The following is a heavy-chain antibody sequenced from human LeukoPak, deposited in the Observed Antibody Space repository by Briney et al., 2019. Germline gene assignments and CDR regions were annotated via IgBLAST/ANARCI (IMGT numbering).Heavy chain of an antibody. Sequence: GGSLRLSCAASGFTFSSYGMHWVRQAPGKGLEWVAVIWYDGSNKYYADSVKGRFTISRDNSKNTLYLQMNSLRAEDTAVYYCARACSGGSCYPQDDYYYYGMDVWGKGTTVTVPS. V-gene: IGHV3-33*01. CDR2: IWYDGSNK. CDR1: GFTFSSYG. CDR3: ARACSGGSCYPQDDYYYYGMDV. D-gene: IGHD2-15*01. J-gene: IGHJ6*04.